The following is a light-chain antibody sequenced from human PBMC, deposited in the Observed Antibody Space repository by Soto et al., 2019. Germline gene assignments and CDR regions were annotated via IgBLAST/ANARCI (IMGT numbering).Light chain of an antibody. V-gene: IGKV3-20*01. Sequence: EIVVIQSPATLSLSPVQRATLSCRASESVSSNFLAWYQEKPGQAPRLLIYGASSRATGIPDRFSGSGSGTDFTLTISRLEPEDFAVYYCRQYGRSLEFAFGGGTKADI. CDR1: ESVSSNF. CDR3: RQYGRSLEFA. CDR2: GAS. J-gene: IGKJ4*01.